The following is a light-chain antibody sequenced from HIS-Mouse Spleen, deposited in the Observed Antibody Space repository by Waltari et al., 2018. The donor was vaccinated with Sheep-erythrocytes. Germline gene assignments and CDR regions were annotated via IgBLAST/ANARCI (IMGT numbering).Light chain of an antibody. CDR2: DVS. V-gene: IGLV2-11*01. Sequence: QSALTQPRSVSGSPGQSVTISCTGTSSDVGGYKYVSWYQQHQGKASKLMIYDVSKRPAGVPDRFSGSKSGNAASLTISGLQAEDEADYYCCSYAGSYNHVFATGTKVTVL. CDR3: CSYAGSYNHV. J-gene: IGLJ1*01. CDR1: SSDVGGYKY.